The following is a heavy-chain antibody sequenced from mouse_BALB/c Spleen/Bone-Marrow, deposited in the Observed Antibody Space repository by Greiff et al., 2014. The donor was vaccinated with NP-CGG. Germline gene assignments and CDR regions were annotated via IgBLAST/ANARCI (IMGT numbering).Heavy chain of an antibody. CDR2: INSNGGST. V-gene: IGHV5-6-2*01. CDR3: ARLGNDDAMDY. D-gene: IGHD2-12*01. Sequence: EVQLVESGGGLVKLGGSLKLSCAASGFTFSSYYMSWVRQTPEERLELVAAINSNGGSTYYPDTVKGRFTVSRDNAKNTLYLQMSSLKSEDTALYYCARLGNDDAMDYWGQGTSVTVSS. J-gene: IGHJ4*01. CDR1: GFTFSSYY.